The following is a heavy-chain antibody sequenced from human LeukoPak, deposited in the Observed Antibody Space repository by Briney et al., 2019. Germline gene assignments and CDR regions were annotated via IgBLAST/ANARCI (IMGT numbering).Heavy chain of an antibody. V-gene: IGHV4-30-4*01. J-gene: IGHJ5*02. CDR2: IYYSGST. CDR1: GGSISSGDYY. Sequence: SETLSLTCTVSGGSISSGDYYWSWIRQPPGKGLEWIGYIYYSGSTYYNPSLKSRVTISVDTSKNQFSLKLSSVTAADTAVYYCARQVGVVVPAAIHGWFDPWGQGTLVTVSS. D-gene: IGHD2-2*02. CDR3: ARQVGVVVPAAIHGWFDP.